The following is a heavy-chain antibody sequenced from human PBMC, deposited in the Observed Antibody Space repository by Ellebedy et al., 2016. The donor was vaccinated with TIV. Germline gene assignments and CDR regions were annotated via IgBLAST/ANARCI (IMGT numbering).Heavy chain of an antibody. CDR2: ISTYSNDT. Sequence: ASVKVSXXASGYTFDSSDINWVRQVPGQGLEWMGWISTYSNDTKYAQKFEDRVTMTTDTSTSTAYMELRSLRSDDTALYFCARVGAYFYGSGSYLANWGQGSLVTVSS. CDR3: ARVGAYFYGSGSYLAN. V-gene: IGHV1-18*01. D-gene: IGHD3-10*01. CDR1: GYTFDSSD. J-gene: IGHJ4*02.